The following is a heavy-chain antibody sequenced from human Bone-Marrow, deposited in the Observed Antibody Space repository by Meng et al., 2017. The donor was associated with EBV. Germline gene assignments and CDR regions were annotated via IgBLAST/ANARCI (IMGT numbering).Heavy chain of an antibody. Sequence: QVQLVHSGAEVKKPGAPVKVSCKASGYTFTGYYMHWVRQAPGQGLEWMGRINPNSGGTNYAQKFQGRVTMTRDTSISTAYMELSRLRSDDTAVYYCARLGIGSSWYYFDYWGQGTLVTVSS. CDR1: GYTFTGYY. J-gene: IGHJ4*02. V-gene: IGHV1-2*06. D-gene: IGHD6-13*01. CDR3: ARLGIGSSWYYFDY. CDR2: INPNSGGT.